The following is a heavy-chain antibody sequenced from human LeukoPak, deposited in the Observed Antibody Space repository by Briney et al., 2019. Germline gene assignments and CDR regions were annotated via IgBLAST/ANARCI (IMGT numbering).Heavy chain of an antibody. CDR3: ARWTNFHAFDI. D-gene: IGHD1-1*01. CDR2: LYSAGST. Sequence: GGSLRLSCAASGFTFSRFSLNWVRQAPGKGLEWVSLLYSAGSTNYADSVKGRFTISRDDSKNTVYLQMNSLRAEDTAVYYCARWTNFHAFDIWGQGTLVTVSS. CDR1: GFTFSRFS. J-gene: IGHJ3*02. V-gene: IGHV3-53*01.